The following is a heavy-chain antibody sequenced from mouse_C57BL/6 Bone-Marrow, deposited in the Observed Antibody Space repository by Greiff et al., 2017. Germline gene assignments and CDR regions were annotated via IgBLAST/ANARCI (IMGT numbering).Heavy chain of an antibody. D-gene: IGHD2-5*01. Sequence: EVKLMESGGGLVQPGGSLKLSCAASGFTFSDYYMYWVRQTPEKRLEWVAYISNGGGSTYYPDTVKGRFTISRDNAKNTLYLQMRRLKAEDTAMYYCARLYSNSFDYWGQGTTLTVSS. CDR1: GFTFSDYY. CDR3: ARLYSNSFDY. CDR2: ISNGGGST. V-gene: IGHV5-12*01. J-gene: IGHJ2*01.